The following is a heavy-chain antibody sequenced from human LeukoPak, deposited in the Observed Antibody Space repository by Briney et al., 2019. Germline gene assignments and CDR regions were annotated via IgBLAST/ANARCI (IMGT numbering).Heavy chain of an antibody. V-gene: IGHV3-48*03. CDR2: ITRSGNTI. J-gene: IGHJ4*02. CDR3: ARAADYHGGFDY. D-gene: IGHD3-16*01. CDR1: GFTFSSYE. Sequence: PGGSLRLSCAASGFTFSSYEMNWVRQSPGKGLEWISYITRSGNTIYYADSVKGRFTISRDNAKNSLYLQMNSLSAEDTAVYYCARAADYHGGFDYWGQGTLVTVSS.